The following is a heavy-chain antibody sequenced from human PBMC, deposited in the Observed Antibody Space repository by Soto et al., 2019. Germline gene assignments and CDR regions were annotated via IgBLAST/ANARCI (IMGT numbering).Heavy chain of an antibody. CDR1: GGSISSGGYY. V-gene: IGHV4-31*03. Sequence: TLSLTCTVSGGSISSGGYYWSWIRQHPGKGLEWIGYIYYSGSTYYNPSLKSRVTISVDTSKNQFSLKLSSVTAADTAVYYCARDQDYYDSSGSGYAFDIWGQGTMVTVSS. CDR3: ARDQDYYDSSGSGYAFDI. J-gene: IGHJ3*02. CDR2: IYYSGST. D-gene: IGHD3-22*01.